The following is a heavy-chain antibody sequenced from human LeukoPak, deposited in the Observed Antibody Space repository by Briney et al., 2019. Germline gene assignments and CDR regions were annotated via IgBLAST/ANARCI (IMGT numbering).Heavy chain of an antibody. J-gene: IGHJ6*03. D-gene: IGHD4-23*01. CDR3: SRDLGGSPAYMDV. CDR2: ISAYNGNT. V-gene: IGHV1-18*01. Sequence: GASVKVSCKASGYIFSSYGISWVRQAPGQGLEWMGWISAYNGNTNYVQKLQDRVTMTTYTSTTTAYMELRSLRVDETAVYYCSRDLGGSPAYMDVWGKGTTVTISS. CDR1: GYIFSSYG.